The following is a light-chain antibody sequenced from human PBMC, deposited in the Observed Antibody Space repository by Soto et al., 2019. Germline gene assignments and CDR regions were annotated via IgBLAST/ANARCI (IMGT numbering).Light chain of an antibody. J-gene: IGKJ1*01. CDR3: QQSYSSPPT. V-gene: IGKV1-5*01. CDR1: QSISSW. CDR2: DAS. Sequence: DIQMTQSPFTLSASVGDRVTITCRASQSISSWLAWYQQKPGKAPKLLIFDASTLESGVPSRFSGSRSGPDFTLTISSLQPEDFATYYCQQSYSSPPTFGQGTKVDIK.